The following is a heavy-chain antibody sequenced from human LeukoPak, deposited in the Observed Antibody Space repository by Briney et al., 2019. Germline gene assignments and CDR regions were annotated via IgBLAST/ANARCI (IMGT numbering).Heavy chain of an antibody. J-gene: IGHJ4*02. CDR1: GFTFSSFG. D-gene: IGHD3-10*01. CDR2: IQYNGNNK. Sequence: GGSLRLSCAASGFTFSSFGMHWVRHAPGKGLEWVSFIQYNGNNKYYADSVKGRFTISRGNSKNTLYLQMNGLRAEDTAIYYCGKDSPYYYVDYWGQGTPVTVSS. CDR3: GKDSPYYYVDY. V-gene: IGHV3-30*02.